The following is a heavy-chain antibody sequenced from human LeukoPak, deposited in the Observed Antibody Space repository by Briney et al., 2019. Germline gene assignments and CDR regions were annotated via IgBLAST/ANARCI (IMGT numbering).Heavy chain of an antibody. V-gene: IGHV3-7*01. CDR1: GFTFSSYW. CDR2: IKQDGSEK. CDR3: ARASDEDYFDY. Sequence: GGPLRLSCAASGFTFSSYWMSWVRQAPGKGLEWVANIKQDGSEKYYVDSVKGRFTISRDNAKNSLYLQMNSLRAEDTAVYYCARASDEDYFDYWGQGTLVTVSS. J-gene: IGHJ4*02.